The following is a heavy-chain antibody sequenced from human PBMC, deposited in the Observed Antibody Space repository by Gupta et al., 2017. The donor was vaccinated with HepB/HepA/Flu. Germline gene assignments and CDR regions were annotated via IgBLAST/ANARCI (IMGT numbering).Heavy chain of an antibody. D-gene: IGHD3-10*01. Sequence: EVQLVESGGGLVKPGGSLRLSCAASGFTFSSYSMNWVRQAPGKGLEWVSSISSSSSYIYYADSVKGRFTISRDNAKNTLYLQMNRLRAEETAVYYCASDRASVVRDAFDIGGQGTMVTVSS. CDR1: GFTFSSYS. CDR3: ASDRASVVRDAFDI. CDR2: ISSSSSYI. J-gene: IGHJ3*02. V-gene: IGHV3-21*01.